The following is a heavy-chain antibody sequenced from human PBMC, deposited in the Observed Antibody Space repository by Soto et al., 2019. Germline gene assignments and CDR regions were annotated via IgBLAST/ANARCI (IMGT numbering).Heavy chain of an antibody. D-gene: IGHD5-18*01. Sequence: SETLSLTCTVSGGSISSYYWSWIRQPPGKGLEWIGYIYYNGSTNYNPSLKSRVTISVDTSKNQFSLKLRSVTAADTAVYYCAREYTPMAYNWFDPWGQGTLVTVSS. V-gene: IGHV4-59*01. CDR3: AREYTPMAYNWFDP. CDR2: IYYNGST. J-gene: IGHJ5*02. CDR1: GGSISSYY.